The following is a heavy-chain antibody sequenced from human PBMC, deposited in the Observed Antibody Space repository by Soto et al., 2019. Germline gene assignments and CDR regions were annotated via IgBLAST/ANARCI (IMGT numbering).Heavy chain of an antibody. D-gene: IGHD2-15*01. CDR2: IWYDRSNK. V-gene: IGHV3-33*01. Sequence: QVQLVESGGGVVQPGRSLRLSCAASGFTFSSYGMHWVRQAPGKGLEWVAVIWYDRSNKYYADSVKGRFTISRDNSKNTLYLQMNSLRAEDTAVYYCARGPLPAVATPFDYWGQGTLVTVSS. CDR3: ARGPLPAVATPFDY. J-gene: IGHJ4*02. CDR1: GFTFSSYG.